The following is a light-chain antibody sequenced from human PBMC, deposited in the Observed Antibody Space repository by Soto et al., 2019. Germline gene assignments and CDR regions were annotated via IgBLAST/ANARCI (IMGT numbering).Light chain of an antibody. CDR1: QTVNNN. Sequence: VMTQAPATLSVSPGEGATLSCRASQTVNNNVAWYQLKDGQVPRLLIYGASTRATDIPARFSGSGSGTDFTLTISSLEPEDFAVYYCQQYNSWPPITFGQGTRLEIK. V-gene: IGKV3-15*01. J-gene: IGKJ5*01. CDR3: QQYNSWPPIT. CDR2: GAS.